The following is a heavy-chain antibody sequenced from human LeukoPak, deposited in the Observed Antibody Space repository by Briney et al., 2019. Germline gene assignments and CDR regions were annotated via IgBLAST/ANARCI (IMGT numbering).Heavy chain of an antibody. CDR2: IYSAGST. D-gene: IGHD3-22*01. CDR3: ASRSGYYRNFDY. J-gene: IGHJ4*02. Sequence: PGGSLRLSCAASGFTVSSNYMSWVRQAPGKGLEWVSVIYSAGSTYYADSVKGRFTISRDNSKNTLYLQMNSLRAEDTAVCYCASRSGYYRNFDYWGQGTLVTVSS. V-gene: IGHV3-53*01. CDR1: GFTVSSNY.